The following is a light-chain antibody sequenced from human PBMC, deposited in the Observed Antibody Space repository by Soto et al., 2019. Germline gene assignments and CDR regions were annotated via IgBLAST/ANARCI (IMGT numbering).Light chain of an antibody. CDR3: QTWDTGARVV. CDR2: LSSDGSH. J-gene: IGLJ2*01. CDR1: SGHSSYA. V-gene: IGLV4-69*01. Sequence: QSVLTQSPSASASLGASVKLTCTLSSGHSSYAIAWHQQQPEKGPRYLVKLSSDGSHSKGDGIPDRFSGSSSGAERYLTISSLQSEDEADYYCQTWDTGARVVFGGGTKLTVL.